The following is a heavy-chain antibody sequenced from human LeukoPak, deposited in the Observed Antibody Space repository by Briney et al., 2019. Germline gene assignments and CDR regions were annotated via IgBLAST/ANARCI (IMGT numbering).Heavy chain of an antibody. Sequence: ASVKVSCKASGYTFTSYGISWVRQAPGQGLEWMGWISAYNGNTNYAQKLQGRVTMTTDTSTSTAYMELRSLRSDDTAVYYCASAPGYSYGYFWFDPWGQGTLVTVSS. CDR3: ASAPGYSYGYFWFDP. CDR1: GYTFTSYG. J-gene: IGHJ5*02. D-gene: IGHD5-18*01. CDR2: ISAYNGNT. V-gene: IGHV1-18*01.